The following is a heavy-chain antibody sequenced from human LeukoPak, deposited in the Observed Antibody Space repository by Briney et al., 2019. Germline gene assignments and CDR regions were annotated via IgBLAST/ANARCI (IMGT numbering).Heavy chain of an antibody. D-gene: IGHD1-26*01. CDR1: GFTFSSYG. J-gene: IGHJ4*02. CDR2: IWYDGSNK. Sequence: GESLKISCAASGFTFSSYGMHWVRQAPGKGLEWVAVIWYDGSNKYYADSVKGRFTISRDNSKNTLYLQMNSLRAEDTAVYYCARDLSSGSYSRDLDYWGQGTLVTVSS. V-gene: IGHV3-33*01. CDR3: ARDLSSGSYSRDLDY.